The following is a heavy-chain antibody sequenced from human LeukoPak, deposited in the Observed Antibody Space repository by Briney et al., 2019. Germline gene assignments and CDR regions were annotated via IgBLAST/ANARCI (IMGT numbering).Heavy chain of an antibody. J-gene: IGHJ6*03. CDR2: INPSGGST. V-gene: IGHV1-46*03. CDR1: GYTFTSYY. Sequence: GASVKVSCKASGYTFTSYYIHWVRQAPGQGLELMGIINPSGGSTSYAQKFQGRVTMTSDTSTSTVYMELSSLRSEDTAVYYCARRVYCTSTSCFHYYYYMDVWGKGTTVTVSS. D-gene: IGHD2-2*01. CDR3: ARRVYCTSTSCFHYYYYMDV.